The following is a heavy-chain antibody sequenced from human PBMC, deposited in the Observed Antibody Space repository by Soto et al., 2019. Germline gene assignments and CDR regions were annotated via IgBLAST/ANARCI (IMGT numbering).Heavy chain of an antibody. V-gene: IGHV3-30-3*01. D-gene: IGHD5-18*01. CDR1: GFTFSSYA. Sequence: PGGSLRLSCEASGFTFSSYAMDWVRQAPGKGLEWVAGISYDGSNKYYADSVKGRFTISRDNSKNTLYLQMNSLRAEDTAVYYCARDPDSYGPNLRYYFDYWGQGTLVTVSS. CDR3: ARDPDSYGPNLRYYFDY. CDR2: ISYDGSNK. J-gene: IGHJ4*02.